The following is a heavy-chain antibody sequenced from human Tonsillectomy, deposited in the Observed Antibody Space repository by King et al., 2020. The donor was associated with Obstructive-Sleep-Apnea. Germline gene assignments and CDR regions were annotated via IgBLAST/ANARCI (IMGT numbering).Heavy chain of an antibody. CDR2: ISSSSSAI. D-gene: IGHD5-24*01. CDR3: ARAQGWLQGD. J-gene: IGHJ4*02. CDR1: GFTFSSYS. V-gene: IGHV3-21*01. Sequence: EVQLVESGGGLVKPGGSLRLSCAASGFTFSSYSMNWVRQAPGKGLEWVSSISSSSSAIDSEDSVKGRFTISRDNAKNSLYMQMNRLRAEDTAVYYCARAQGWLQGDWGQGTLVTVSS.